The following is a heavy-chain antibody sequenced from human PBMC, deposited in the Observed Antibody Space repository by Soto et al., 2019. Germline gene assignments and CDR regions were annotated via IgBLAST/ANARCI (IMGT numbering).Heavy chain of an antibody. J-gene: IGHJ4*02. D-gene: IGHD5-12*01. CDR2: INAGNGNT. V-gene: IGHV1-3*01. CDR3: ARDRAGARGYSGYGIDY. Sequence: GASVKVSCKASGYTFTSYAMHWVRQAPGQRLEWMGWINAGNGNTKYSQKFQGRVTITRDTSASTAYMELSSLRSEDTAVYYCARDRAGARGYSGYGIDYWGQGTLVTVSS. CDR1: GYTFTSYA.